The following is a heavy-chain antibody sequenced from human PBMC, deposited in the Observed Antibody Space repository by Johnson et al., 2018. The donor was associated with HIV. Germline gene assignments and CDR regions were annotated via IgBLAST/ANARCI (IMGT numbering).Heavy chain of an antibody. V-gene: IGHV3-30*19. CDR2: ISFDGSNK. CDR3: ARGISRRSGDYDHVIEI. CDR1: GFTFSSYG. Sequence: QVLLLESGGGVVQPGGSLRLSCAASGFTFSSYGMHWVRQAPGKGLEWVAVISFDGSNKCYAASFTDRFTISRDNSKNTLYLQMNSLRAEDTGVYYCARGISRRSGDYDHVIEIWGQGTMVTVYS. J-gene: IGHJ3*02. D-gene: IGHD4-17*01.